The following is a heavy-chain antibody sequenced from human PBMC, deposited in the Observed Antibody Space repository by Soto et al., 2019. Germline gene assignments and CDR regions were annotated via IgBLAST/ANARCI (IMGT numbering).Heavy chain of an antibody. CDR1: GGTFSSYT. CDR3: ARGNHRWLQLWYFDL. J-gene: IGHJ2*01. D-gene: IGHD5-12*01. Sequence: QVQLVQSGAEVKKPGSSVTVSCKASGGTFSSYTISWVRQAPGQGLEWMGGIIPIFGTANYAQKFQGRVTITADESTSTAYMELSSLRSEDTAVYYCARGNHRWLQLWYFDLCGRGTLVTVSS. CDR2: IIPIFGTA. V-gene: IGHV1-69*12.